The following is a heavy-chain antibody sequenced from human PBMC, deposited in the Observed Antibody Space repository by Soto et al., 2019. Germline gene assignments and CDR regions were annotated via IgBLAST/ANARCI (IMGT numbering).Heavy chain of an antibody. CDR1: GFSFSSYT. Sequence: GGSLRLSCEASGFSFSSYTMNWVRQAPGKGLEWVSFISGRGTTTYYADSVKGRFTVSRDNAKNSLYLEVTSLRDEDTAVYYCARLGYCSSVTCKYYFYYYGMDVWGQGTTVTV. J-gene: IGHJ6*02. V-gene: IGHV3-48*02. D-gene: IGHD2-2*01. CDR3: ARLGYCSSVTCKYYFYYYGMDV. CDR2: ISGRGTTT.